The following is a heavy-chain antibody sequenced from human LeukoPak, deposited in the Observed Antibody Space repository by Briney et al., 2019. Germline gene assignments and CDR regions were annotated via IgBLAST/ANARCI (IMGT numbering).Heavy chain of an antibody. CDR2: ISSSNSYI. CDR1: GFTFSDYS. D-gene: IGHD5-24*01. CDR3: ARDRGWLQFDTFDI. J-gene: IGHJ3*02. Sequence: GGSLRLSCAASGFTFSDYSMNWVRQAPGKGLEWVSSISSSNSYIYYADSVKGRFTISRDNAKNSLYLQMDSLRAEDTAIYYCARDRGWLQFDTFDIWGQGTMVTVSS. V-gene: IGHV3-21*01.